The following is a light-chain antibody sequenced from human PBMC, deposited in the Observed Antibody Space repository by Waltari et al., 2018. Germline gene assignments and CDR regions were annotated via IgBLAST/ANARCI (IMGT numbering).Light chain of an antibody. CDR1: SNDVGDYNY. CDR3: CSYVGTYPVV. Sequence: QSALTQPRSVAGSPGQSVTISCTGTSNDVGDYNYVSWYQHQPSKAPKIIIDDVNKRPSGVPDRISGSYAGNTASLAISGVQAEDEADYYCCSYVGTYPVVFGGGTKLTVL. CDR2: DVN. J-gene: IGLJ2*01. V-gene: IGLV2-11*01.